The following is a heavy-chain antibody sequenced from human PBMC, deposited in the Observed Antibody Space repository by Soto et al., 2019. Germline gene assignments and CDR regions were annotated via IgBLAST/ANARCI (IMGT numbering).Heavy chain of an antibody. CDR3: AAWPRSSWFDY. D-gene: IGHD6-13*01. CDR2: IKPDGSDT. V-gene: IGHV3-7*05. J-gene: IGHJ4*02. Sequence: EVQLVESGGGLVQPGGSLRPSCAGSGFTFSAFWMSWVRQAPGGRLEWVANIKPDGSDTFYVDSVKGRFTIFRDNAENLVYLQMNSLRVEDTAVYYCAAWPRSSWFDYWGQGTLVTVSP. CDR1: GFTFSAFW.